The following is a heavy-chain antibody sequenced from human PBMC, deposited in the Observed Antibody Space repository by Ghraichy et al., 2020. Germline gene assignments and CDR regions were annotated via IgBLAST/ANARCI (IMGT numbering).Heavy chain of an antibody. CDR1: GYTFTAYH. CDR3: ARLGLDYGDHVYVPFDY. V-gene: IGHV1-2*02. D-gene: IGHD4-17*01. CDR2: INPNSGGT. J-gene: IGHJ4*02. Sequence: ASVKVSCKASGYTFTAYHIHWVRQAPGQGLEWMGRINPNSGGTNYAQKFQGRVTMTRDTSTSTAYMEVSRVRSDDTAVYYCARLGLDYGDHVYVPFDYWGQGALVTVFS.